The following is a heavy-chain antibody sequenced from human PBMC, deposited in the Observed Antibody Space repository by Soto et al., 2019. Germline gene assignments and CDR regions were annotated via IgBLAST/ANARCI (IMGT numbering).Heavy chain of an antibody. CDR1: EFTFSNYG. J-gene: IGHJ6*02. D-gene: IGHD3-10*01. Sequence: QVQLVESGGGVVQPGRSLRLSCAASEFTFSNYGMHWVRQAPGKGLEWVAVILNDGSNRYHADSVKDRFTISRDNSKNTLYLQMISLRAGDTAVYYCARDDEYSGNGMDVWGQGTTVTVS. V-gene: IGHV3-33*01. CDR3: ARDDEYSGNGMDV. CDR2: ILNDGSNR.